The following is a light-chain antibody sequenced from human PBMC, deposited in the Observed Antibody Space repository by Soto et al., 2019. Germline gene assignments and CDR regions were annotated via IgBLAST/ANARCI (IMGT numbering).Light chain of an antibody. CDR3: QQYGSLPPT. CDR1: QGVTTN. CDR2: GAS. J-gene: IGKJ1*01. Sequence: TQSPASLSLSPGERFTLSCGAGQGVTTNFAWYQQKSCQSPRLLIYGASSRATGIPDRFSGSGSGTDFTLTISRLEPEDFAVFYCQQYGSLPPTFGQGTKVDIK. V-gene: IGKV3-20*01.